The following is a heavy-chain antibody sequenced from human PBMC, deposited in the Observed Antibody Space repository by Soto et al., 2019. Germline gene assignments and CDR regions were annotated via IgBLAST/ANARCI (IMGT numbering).Heavy chain of an antibody. V-gene: IGHV4-59*01. CDR3: ARTSRTEEAVYHYHDGMDV. Sequence: SETLSLTCSVSGGSISTYYWSWIRQPPGKGLEWIGYIYYSGSTNYNPSLKSRVTISQDTSKNQFSLKLNSVTAADTAVYYCARTSRTEEAVYHYHDGMDVGGQGTTVTVS. D-gene: IGHD6-19*01. CDR1: GGSISTYY. CDR2: IYYSGST. J-gene: IGHJ6*02.